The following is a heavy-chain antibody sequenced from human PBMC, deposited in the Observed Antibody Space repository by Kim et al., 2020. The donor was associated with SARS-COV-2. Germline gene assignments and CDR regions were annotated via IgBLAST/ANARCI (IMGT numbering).Heavy chain of an antibody. V-gene: IGHV4-31*02. CDR3: ARGPSYYYATSGYLTD. D-gene: IGHD3-22*01. J-gene: IGHJ4*02. Sequence: SLKSRVPISLDTSKNQFSLRLSSVTAADTAVYYCARGPSYYYATSGYLTDWGQGTLVTVSS.